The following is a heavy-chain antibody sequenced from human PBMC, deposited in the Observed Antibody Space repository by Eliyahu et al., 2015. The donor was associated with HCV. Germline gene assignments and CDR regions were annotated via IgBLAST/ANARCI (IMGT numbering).Heavy chain of an antibody. CDR2: IKQDGSEK. CDR1: GFTFSSYW. D-gene: IGHD1-26*01. V-gene: IGHV3-7*01. CDR3: ARGDSGSYSPLFFDY. Sequence: EVQLVESGGGLVQPGGSLRLSCAASGFTFSSYWMSWVRQAPGKGLEWVANIKQDGSEKYYVDSVKGRFTISRDNAKNSLYLQMNSLRAEDTAVYYCARGDSGSYSPLFFDYWGQGTLVTVSS. J-gene: IGHJ4*02.